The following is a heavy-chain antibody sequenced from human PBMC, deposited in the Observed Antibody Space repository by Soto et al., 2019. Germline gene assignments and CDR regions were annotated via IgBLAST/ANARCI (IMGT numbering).Heavy chain of an antibody. CDR2: IYYSGST. V-gene: IGHV4-39*07. D-gene: IGHD6-13*01. J-gene: IGHJ6*02. CDR3: ANSIVAAGTYYNYYYGMDA. Sequence: PSETLSLTCTVSGGSISSSSYYWGWIRQPPGKGLEWIGSIYYSGSTYYNPSLKSRVTISVDTSKNQFSLKLSSVTAEDTAVYYCANSIVAAGTYYNYYYGMDAWGQGTTVTVSS. CDR1: GGSISSSSYY.